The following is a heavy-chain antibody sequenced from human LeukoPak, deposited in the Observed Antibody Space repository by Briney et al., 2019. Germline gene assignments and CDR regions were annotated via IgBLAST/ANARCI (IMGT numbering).Heavy chain of an antibody. D-gene: IGHD4-17*01. CDR2: ISGDGGST. CDR1: GFTFDDYA. CDR3: AKDGYYGEWETHVNWFDP. Sequence: AGGPLRLSCAASGFTFDDYAMHWVRQAPGKGLEWVSLISGDGGSTYYADSVKVRFTISRDNSTKSLYLQMNSLTTEDTALYYCAKDGYYGEWETHVNWFDPWGQGTLVTVSS. J-gene: IGHJ5*02. V-gene: IGHV3-43*02.